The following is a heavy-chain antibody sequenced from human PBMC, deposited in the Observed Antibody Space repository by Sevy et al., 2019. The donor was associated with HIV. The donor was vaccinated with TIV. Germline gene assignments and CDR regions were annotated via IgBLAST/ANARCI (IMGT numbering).Heavy chain of an antibody. CDR2: ISYDGSHK. Sequence: GGSLRLSCAASGFIFGSYAMNWVRPAPVKGLEWVAVISYDGSHKYYADSVKGRFTISRDSSKNTLYLQMHSLRTDDTAVYYYARDPGSSWSSFDYWGQGTLVTVSS. J-gene: IGHJ4*02. CDR3: ARDPGSSWSSFDY. V-gene: IGHV3-30-3*01. CDR1: GFIFGSYA. D-gene: IGHD6-13*01.